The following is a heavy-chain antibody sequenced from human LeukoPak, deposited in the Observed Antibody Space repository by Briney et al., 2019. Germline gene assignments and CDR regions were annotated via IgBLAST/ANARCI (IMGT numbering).Heavy chain of an antibody. V-gene: IGHV4-34*01. CDR1: GGSFRGYY. CDR3: AREGGYCSSTSCYYKFNSFDP. Sequence: SETLSLTCAVYGGSFRGYYWIWIRQPPGKGLEWIGEINHSGSTNYNPSLKSRVTISVDTSKNQFSLKLSSVTAADTAVYYCAREGGYCSSTSCYYKFNSFDPWGQGTLVTVSS. J-gene: IGHJ5*02. D-gene: IGHD2-2*01. CDR2: INHSGST.